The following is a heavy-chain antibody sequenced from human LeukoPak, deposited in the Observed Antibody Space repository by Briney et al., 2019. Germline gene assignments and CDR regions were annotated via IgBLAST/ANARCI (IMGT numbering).Heavy chain of an antibody. V-gene: IGHV1-8*01. J-gene: IGHJ4*02. CDR3: ARGATRSFDN. CDR1: GYRFISYD. Sequence: ASVKVSCKASGYRFISYDINWVRQATGQGLEWMGWMNPDSGNTGYAQKFQGRVTMTRSTSISTAYMELSNLRSEDTAVYYCARGATRSFDNWGQGTLVTVSS. CDR2: MNPDSGNT.